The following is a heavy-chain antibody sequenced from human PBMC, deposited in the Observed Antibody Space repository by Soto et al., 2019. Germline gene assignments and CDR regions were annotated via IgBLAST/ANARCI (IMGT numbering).Heavy chain of an antibody. CDR2: FDPEDGET. V-gene: IGHV1-24*01. D-gene: IGHD2-15*01. Sequence: ASVKVSCKVSGYTLTELSMHWLRQAPGKGLEWMGGFDPEDGETIYAQKFQGRVTMTEDTSTDTAYMELSSLRSEDTAVYYCATGLLNPDAFDIWGQGTMVTVSS. J-gene: IGHJ3*02. CDR3: ATGLLNPDAFDI. CDR1: GYTLTELS.